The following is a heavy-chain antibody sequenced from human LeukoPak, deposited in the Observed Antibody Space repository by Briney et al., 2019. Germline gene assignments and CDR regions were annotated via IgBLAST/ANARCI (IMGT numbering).Heavy chain of an antibody. Sequence: SQTLSLTCAISGVTVTSNTAAWNWIRQSPSIGLEWLGRTYYRSKWNTDYAASVQNRITINPDTSTNQFSLQLKSATPEDTAVYYCSRQRSTSTSYFGLDVWGQGTTVTVSS. J-gene: IGHJ6*02. CDR1: GVTVTSNTAA. V-gene: IGHV6-1*01. D-gene: IGHD6-6*01. CDR3: SRQRSTSTSYFGLDV. CDR2: TYYRSKWNT.